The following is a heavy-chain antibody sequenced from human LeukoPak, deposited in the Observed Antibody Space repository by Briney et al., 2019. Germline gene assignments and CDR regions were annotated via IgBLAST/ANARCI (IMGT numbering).Heavy chain of an antibody. D-gene: IGHD5-18*01. V-gene: IGHV4-34*01. Sequence: SETLSLTCAVYGGSFSGYYWSWIRQPPGKGLEWIGEINHSGSTNYNPSLKSRVTISVDTSKNQFSLKLSSVTAADTAVYYCARGDNSYGYSYWGQGTLVTVSS. J-gene: IGHJ4*02. CDR1: GGSFSGYY. CDR3: ARGDNSYGYSY. CDR2: INHSGST.